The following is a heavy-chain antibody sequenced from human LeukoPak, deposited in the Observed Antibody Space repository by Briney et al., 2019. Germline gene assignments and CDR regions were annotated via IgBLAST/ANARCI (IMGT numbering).Heavy chain of an antibody. V-gene: IGHV4-34*01. CDR3: AREPRQSRMTTYFFDY. J-gene: IGHJ4*02. CDR2: INHSGST. D-gene: IGHD4-17*01. Sequence: PSETLSLTCAVYGGTFSGYYWSWVRQPPGKGLEWIGEINHSGSTNYNPSLKSRVTISVDKSKNQFSLKLSSVTAADTAVYYCAREPRQSRMTTYFFDYWGQGTLVTVSS. CDR1: GGTFSGYY.